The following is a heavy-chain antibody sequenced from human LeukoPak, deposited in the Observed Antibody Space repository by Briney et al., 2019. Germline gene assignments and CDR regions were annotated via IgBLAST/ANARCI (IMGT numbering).Heavy chain of an antibody. CDR2: IYYSGST. J-gene: IGHJ6*03. D-gene: IGHD6-13*01. V-gene: IGHV4-59*01. CDR3: ARGFGGYSSSWWGYYYYMDV. Sequence: SETLSLTCTGSGGSISSYYWSWIRQPPGKGLEWIGYIYYSGSTNYNPSLKSRVTISVDTSKNQFSLKLSSVTAADTAVYYCARGFGGYSSSWWGYYYYMDVWGKGTTVTISS. CDR1: GGSISSYY.